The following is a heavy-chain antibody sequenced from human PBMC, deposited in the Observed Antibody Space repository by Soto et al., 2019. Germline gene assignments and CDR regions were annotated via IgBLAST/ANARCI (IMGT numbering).Heavy chain of an antibody. J-gene: IGHJ4*02. CDR3: ARERSVLVPAASFDY. V-gene: IGHV1-18*01. CDR1: GYTFTSYG. CDR2: ISAYNGNT. D-gene: IGHD2-2*01. Sequence: QVQLVQSGAEVKKPGASVKVSCKASGYTFTSYGISWVRQAPGQGLEWMGWISAYNGNTNYAQKLQGRVTMTTDTSTRKAYMELRSLRSDDTAVYYCARERSVLVPAASFDYWGQGTLVTVSS.